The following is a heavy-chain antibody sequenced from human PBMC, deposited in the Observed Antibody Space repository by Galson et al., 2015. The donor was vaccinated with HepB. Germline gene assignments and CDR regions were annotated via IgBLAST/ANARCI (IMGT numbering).Heavy chain of an antibody. CDR1: GFTFSNAW. Sequence: SLRLSCAGSGFTFSNAWMSWVRQAPGTGLEWVGRIKTKDEGGATDYGSPVKGRFTISRDDSKNLVFLQLDSLRSDDTAVYYCTTANHIVLVPAAFRHFNYGMDVWGQGTTVTVSS. CDR2: IKTKDEGGAT. D-gene: IGHD2-2*01. CDR3: TTANHIVLVPAAFRHFNYGMDV. V-gene: IGHV3-15*01. J-gene: IGHJ6*02.